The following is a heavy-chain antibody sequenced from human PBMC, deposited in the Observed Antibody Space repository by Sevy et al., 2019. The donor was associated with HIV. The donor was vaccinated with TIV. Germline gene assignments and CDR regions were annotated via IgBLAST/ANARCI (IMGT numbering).Heavy chain of an antibody. V-gene: IGHV1-2*02. Sequence: ASVKVSCKASGYTFTGHYRHWVRQAPGQGLEWMGWINPNSGSTDYAQKFQGRVTLTRDTSISTAYLELSRLTSDDTAVYYCARVFPYCSGGSCYSPYDAFDIWGQGTMVTVSS. D-gene: IGHD2-15*01. CDR1: GYTFTGHY. J-gene: IGHJ3*02. CDR3: ARVFPYCSGGSCYSPYDAFDI. CDR2: INPNSGST.